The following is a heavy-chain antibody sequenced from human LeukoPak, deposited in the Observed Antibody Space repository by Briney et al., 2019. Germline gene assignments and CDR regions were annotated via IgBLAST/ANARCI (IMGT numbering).Heavy chain of an antibody. D-gene: IGHD3-22*01. CDR3: AKVPDSSGYFNNYYMDV. CDR2: ISGSGGST. V-gene: IGHV3-23*01. Sequence: GGSLRLSCAASGFTFSSNAMSWVRQAPGKELEWVSGISGSGGSTYYADSVKGRFTISRDNSKNTLYLQMASPRAEDTAVYYCAKVPDSSGYFNNYYMDVWGKGTTVTVSS. J-gene: IGHJ6*03. CDR1: GFTFSSNA.